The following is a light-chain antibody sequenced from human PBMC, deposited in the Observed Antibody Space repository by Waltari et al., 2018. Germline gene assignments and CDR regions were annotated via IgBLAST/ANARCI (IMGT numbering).Light chain of an antibody. V-gene: IGKV1-39*01. CDR2: RAS. Sequence: DIQMTQSPSSLSASVGDTVTITCQASQGIGNNLNWYQQKPGKAPKLLIYRASSLQSGIPSRFSGSGSGTDFTLTISSLQPEDFATYYCQQGYSSPRTFGQGTKVEIK. CDR3: QQGYSSPRT. CDR1: QGIGNN. J-gene: IGKJ1*01.